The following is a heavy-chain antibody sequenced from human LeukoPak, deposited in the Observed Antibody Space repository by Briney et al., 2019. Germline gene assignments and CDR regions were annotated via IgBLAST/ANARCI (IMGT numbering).Heavy chain of an antibody. Sequence: SETLSLTCTVSGGSISTDNCYWGWIRQPPGKGLEWIGSIYYNGNTYYNPSLKSRVTISVDTSKNQFSLKVNSVTAADTAVYYCARDRGGPTHSDWFDPWGQGTLVTVSS. CDR1: GGSISTDNCY. D-gene: IGHD3-16*01. V-gene: IGHV4-39*07. J-gene: IGHJ5*02. CDR3: ARDRGGPTHSDWFDP. CDR2: IYYNGNT.